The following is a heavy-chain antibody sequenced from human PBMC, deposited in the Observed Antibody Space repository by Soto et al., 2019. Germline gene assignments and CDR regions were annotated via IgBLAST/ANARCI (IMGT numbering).Heavy chain of an antibody. CDR2: ISYDGSNK. J-gene: IGHJ4*02. CDR3: AKGYKYDESIRLGHDY. Sequence: QVQLVESGGGVVQPGRSLRLSCAASGFTFSSYGMHWVRQAPGKGLEWVAVISYDGSNKYYADSVKGRFTSSRDNSKNTVYLQMNSMRVEDTAVYYCAKGYKYDESIRLGHDYWGQGTLVTVSS. CDR1: GFTFSSYG. V-gene: IGHV3-30*18. D-gene: IGHD3-16*01.